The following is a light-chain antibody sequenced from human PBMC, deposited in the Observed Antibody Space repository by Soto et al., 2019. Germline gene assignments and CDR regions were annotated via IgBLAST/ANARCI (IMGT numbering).Light chain of an antibody. CDR3: HQYYSYPWT. CDR2: KAS. Sequence: DIQMTQSPSTLSASVGDRVTITCRASQSISNWLAWYQQKPGKAPKLLIYKASSLESGVPSRFSGSGSGTEFTLTISSLQPDDFATYYCHQYYSYPWTSGQGTKVE. CDR1: QSISNW. V-gene: IGKV1-5*03. J-gene: IGKJ1*01.